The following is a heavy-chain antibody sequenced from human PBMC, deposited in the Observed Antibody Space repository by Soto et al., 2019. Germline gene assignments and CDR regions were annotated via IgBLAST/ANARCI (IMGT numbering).Heavy chain of an antibody. J-gene: IGHJ4*02. CDR2: INAGNDDT. Sequence: QVPLVQSGAEVKKPGASVKVSCKASGYNFISYAMHWVRQAPGQRLEWVGWINAGNDDTISSQKFEGRVTITRDTFASTAYMELSSLRSEDTAVYCCARESKNDVFPGDFWGQGTLVTVAS. V-gene: IGHV1-3*01. D-gene: IGHD4-4*01. CDR3: ARESKNDVFPGDF. CDR1: GYNFISYA.